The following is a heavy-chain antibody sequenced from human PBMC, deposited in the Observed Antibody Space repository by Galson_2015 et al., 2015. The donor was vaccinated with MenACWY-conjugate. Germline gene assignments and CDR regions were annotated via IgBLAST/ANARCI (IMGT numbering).Heavy chain of an antibody. V-gene: IGHV6-1*01. CDR1: GDSVSSNSAA. CDR3: ARDLLGDGYSLPEGFDY. Sequence: CAISGDSVSSNSAAWNWIRQSPSRGLEWLGRTYYRSKWYNDYAVSVKSRITINPDTSKNQFSLQLNSVTPEDTAVYYCARDLLGDGYSLPEGFDYWGQGTLVTVSS. D-gene: IGHD5-24*01. CDR2: TYYRSKWYN. J-gene: IGHJ4*02.